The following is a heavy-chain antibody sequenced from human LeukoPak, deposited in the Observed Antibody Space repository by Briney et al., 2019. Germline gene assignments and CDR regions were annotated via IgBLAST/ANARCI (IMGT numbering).Heavy chain of an antibody. J-gene: IGHJ4*02. D-gene: IGHD3-3*01. Sequence: GASVTVSCKTSGYTFTFYAINWVRQAPGQGLEWMGWISTDTGNPTYVQDFTGRFVFSLDTSVTTAYLQISSLKAEDTAVYYCARRGKSFDFWGQGTLVTVSS. V-gene: IGHV7-4-1*02. CDR1: GYTFTFYA. CDR3: ARRGKSFDF. CDR2: ISTDTGNP.